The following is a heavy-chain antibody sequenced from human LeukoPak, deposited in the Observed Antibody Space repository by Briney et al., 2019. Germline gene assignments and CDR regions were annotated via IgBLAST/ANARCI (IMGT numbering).Heavy chain of an antibody. CDR1: GFSFSNYW. V-gene: IGHV3-74*01. J-gene: IGHJ5*02. CDR2: INSDGSYT. D-gene: IGHD1-1*01. CDR3: ARADNWQSGGA. Sequence: PGGSLRLSCVASGFSFSNYWMYWGRQAPGKGLVWVSRINSDGSYTDYADSAKGRFTISRDNAKDTLCLQMNSLRADDTAVYYCARADNWQSGGAWGQGTLVTVSS.